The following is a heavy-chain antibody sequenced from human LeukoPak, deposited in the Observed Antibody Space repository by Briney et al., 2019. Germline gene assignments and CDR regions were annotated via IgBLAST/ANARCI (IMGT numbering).Heavy chain of an antibody. CDR3: ARAARKYYYDSSGYYYFDY. D-gene: IGHD3-22*01. Sequence: SGGSLRLSCAASGFTFSSYSMNWVRQAPGKGLEWVSSISSSSSYIYYADSVKGRFTISRDNAKNSLYLQMNSLRAEDTAVYYLARAARKYYYDSSGYYYFDYWGQGTLVTVSS. CDR1: GFTFSSYS. CDR2: ISSSSSYI. J-gene: IGHJ4*02. V-gene: IGHV3-21*01.